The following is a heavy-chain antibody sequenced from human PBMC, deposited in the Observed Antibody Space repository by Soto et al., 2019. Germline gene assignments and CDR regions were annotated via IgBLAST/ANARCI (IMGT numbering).Heavy chain of an antibody. J-gene: IGHJ4*02. Sequence: QLQLQESGPGLLKPSETLSLTCTVSGGSISARHTYCGWIRQPPGKGLEWIGSFYDSGGTYYNPSLKSRVYISVDSSKNRFSLALASLTAADTAVDYCARAPDYWGQGTLVTVSS. V-gene: IGHV4-39*01. CDR1: GGSISARHTY. CDR3: ARAPDY. CDR2: FYDSGGT.